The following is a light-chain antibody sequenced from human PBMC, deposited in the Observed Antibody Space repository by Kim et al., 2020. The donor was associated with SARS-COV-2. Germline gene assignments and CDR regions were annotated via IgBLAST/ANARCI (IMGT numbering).Light chain of an antibody. CDR2: EDN. V-gene: IGLV3-1*01. CDR3: QAWDSTSWL. CDR1: KLGNKY. J-gene: IGLJ3*02. Sequence: VSPGQTASITCAGDKLGNKYTSWYQQKPGQSPLLIIHEDNKRPSGIPERFSGSNSGNTATLTITGTQAMDEADYYCQAWDSTSWLFGGGTQLTVL.